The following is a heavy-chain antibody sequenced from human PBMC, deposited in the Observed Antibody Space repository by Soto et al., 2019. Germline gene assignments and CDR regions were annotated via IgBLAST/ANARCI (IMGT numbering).Heavy chain of an antibody. D-gene: IGHD6-13*01. V-gene: IGHV4-34*01. J-gene: IGHJ6*04. Sequence: PSETLSLTCAVYGGSFSGYYWSWIRQPPGKGLEWIGEINHSGSTNYNPSLKSRVTISVDTSKNQFSLKLSSVTAADTAVYYCARGSVTAAGHFLYFYGIDVWGKENTVRLL. CDR1: GGSFSGYY. CDR2: INHSGST. CDR3: ARGSVTAAGHFLYFYGIDV.